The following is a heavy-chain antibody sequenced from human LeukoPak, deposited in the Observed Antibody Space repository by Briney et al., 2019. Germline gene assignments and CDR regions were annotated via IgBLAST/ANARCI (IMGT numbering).Heavy chain of an antibody. CDR3: ARGIVVVPAAMSYFDY. Sequence: KASETLSLTCTVSGGSISSGGYYWSWIRQHPGKGLEWIGYIHYSGSTYYNPSLKSRVTISVDTSKNQFSLKLSSVTAADTAVYYCARGIVVVPAAMSYFDYWGQGTLVTVSS. D-gene: IGHD2-2*01. CDR1: GGSISSGGYY. V-gene: IGHV4-31*03. J-gene: IGHJ4*02. CDR2: IHYSGST.